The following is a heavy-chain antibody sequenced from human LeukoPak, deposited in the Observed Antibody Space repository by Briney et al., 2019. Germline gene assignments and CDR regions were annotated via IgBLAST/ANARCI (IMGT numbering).Heavy chain of an antibody. J-gene: IGHJ4*02. Sequence: PGGSLRLSCAASGFTFSSYEMNWVRQTPGKGMEWVSYISSSGSTIYYADSVKGRFTISRDNAKNSLYLQMNSLRAEDTAVYYCARDWAVGYGDYLFDYWGQGTLVTVSS. D-gene: IGHD4-17*01. CDR2: ISSSGSTI. V-gene: IGHV3-48*03. CDR3: ARDWAVGYGDYLFDY. CDR1: GFTFSSYE.